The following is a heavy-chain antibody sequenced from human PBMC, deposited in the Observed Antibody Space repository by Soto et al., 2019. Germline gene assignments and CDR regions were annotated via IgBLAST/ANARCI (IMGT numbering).Heavy chain of an antibody. Sequence: ETLSLTCTVSGGSISSSSYYWGWIRQPPGKGLEWIGSIYYSGSTYYNPSLKSRVTISVDTSKNQFSLKLSSVTAADTAVYYCASTYYYYYGMDVWGQGTTVTVSS. CDR1: GGSISSSSYY. CDR3: ASTYYYYYGMDV. CDR2: IYYSGST. V-gene: IGHV4-39*01. J-gene: IGHJ6*02. D-gene: IGHD3-16*01.